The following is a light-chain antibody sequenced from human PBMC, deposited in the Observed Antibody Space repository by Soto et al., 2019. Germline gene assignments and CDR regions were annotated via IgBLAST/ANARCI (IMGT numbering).Light chain of an antibody. Sequence: DIQMTQSPPTLSASVGDRVSITCRASHSISSWLAWYQQKPGKAPNLLIYTASSLESGVPSRFSGSGSGTEFTLTISSLQPDDFATYYCQQYNSYPWTFGRGTKVDIK. CDR1: HSISSW. J-gene: IGKJ1*01. CDR2: TAS. V-gene: IGKV1-5*03. CDR3: QQYNSYPWT.